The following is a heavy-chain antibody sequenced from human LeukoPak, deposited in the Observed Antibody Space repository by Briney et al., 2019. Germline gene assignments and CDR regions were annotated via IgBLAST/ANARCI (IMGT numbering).Heavy chain of an antibody. D-gene: IGHD3-22*01. CDR3: ARALTYYYDSSGYYPPLNDY. V-gene: IGHV4-34*01. CDR2: INHSGST. CDR1: GGSFSGYY. Sequence: SETLSLTCAVYGGSFSGYYWSWIRQPPGKGLEWIGEINHSGSTNYNPSLKSRVTISVDTSENQFSLKLSSVTAADTAVYYCARALTYYYDSSGYYPPLNDYWGQGTLVTVSS. J-gene: IGHJ4*02.